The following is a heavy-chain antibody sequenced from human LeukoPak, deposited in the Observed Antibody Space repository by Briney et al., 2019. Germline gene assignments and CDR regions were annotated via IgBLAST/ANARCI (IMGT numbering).Heavy chain of an antibody. D-gene: IGHD3-16*01. V-gene: IGHV3-66*01. CDR1: GFTVSSNY. CDR3: ARDRGRRRMITFGDAFDI. CDR2: IYSGGDT. Sequence: GGSLRLSCAASGFTVSSNYMSWVRQAPGKGLEWVSVIYSGGDTYYADSVKGRFSISRDDSKNTLYLQVNSLRAEDTAVYYCARDRGRRRMITFGDAFDIWGQGTMVTVSS. J-gene: IGHJ3*02.